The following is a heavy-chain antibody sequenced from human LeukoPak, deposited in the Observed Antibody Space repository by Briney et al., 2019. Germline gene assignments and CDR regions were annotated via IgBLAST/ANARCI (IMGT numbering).Heavy chain of an antibody. CDR1: GFTFSSYS. Sequence: GGSLRLSCAASGFTFSSYSMNWVSHAPGKGLESVSSISSSSSYIYYADSVKGRFTISRDNAKSSLYLQMNSLRAEDTAVYYCARDGVVPAAMSYWGQGTLVTVSS. CDR3: ARDGVVPAAMSY. D-gene: IGHD2-2*01. J-gene: IGHJ4*02. CDR2: ISSSSSYI. V-gene: IGHV3-21*01.